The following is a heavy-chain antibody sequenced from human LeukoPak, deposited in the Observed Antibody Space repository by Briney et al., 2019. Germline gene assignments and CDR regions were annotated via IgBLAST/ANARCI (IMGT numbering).Heavy chain of an antibody. J-gene: IGHJ6*02. CDR3: ARRTYSSGWYHYYYGMDV. V-gene: IGHV4-31*03. CDR2: IYYSGST. CDR1: GGSISSGGYY. Sequence: SETLSLTCTVSGGSISSGGYYWSWIRQHPGKGLEWIGYIYYSGSTYYNPSLKSRVTISVDTSKNQFSLKLSSVTAADTAVYYCARRTYSSGWYHYYYGMDVWGQGTTVTVSS. D-gene: IGHD6-19*01.